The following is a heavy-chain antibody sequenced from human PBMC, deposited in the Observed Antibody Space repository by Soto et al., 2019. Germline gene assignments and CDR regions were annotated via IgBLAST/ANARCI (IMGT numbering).Heavy chain of an antibody. V-gene: IGHV4-59*01. CDR3: ARGDFYCTNGVCYNWFDP. Sequence: SETLSLTCTVSGGSISSYYWSWIRQPPGKGLEWIGYIYYSGSTNYNPSLKSRVTISVDTSKNQFSLKLSSVTAADTAVYYCARGDFYCTNGVCYNWFDPWGQGTLVTVSS. J-gene: IGHJ5*02. CDR2: IYYSGST. CDR1: GGSISSYY. D-gene: IGHD2-8*01.